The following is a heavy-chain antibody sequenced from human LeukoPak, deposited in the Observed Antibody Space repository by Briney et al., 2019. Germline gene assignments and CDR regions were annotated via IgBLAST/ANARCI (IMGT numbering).Heavy chain of an antibody. CDR3: ARDLMGWDLHYFDY. CDR1: GFSLSSFT. Sequence: GGSLRLSCAASGFSLSSFTMNWVRQAPGKGLEWVSYISSSNSMYYADSVKGRFTISRDNAKNSLYLQMHSLRAEDTTVYYCARDLMGWDLHYFDYWGQGTLVTVSS. J-gene: IGHJ4*02. D-gene: IGHD1-26*01. V-gene: IGHV3-48*01. CDR2: ISSSNSM.